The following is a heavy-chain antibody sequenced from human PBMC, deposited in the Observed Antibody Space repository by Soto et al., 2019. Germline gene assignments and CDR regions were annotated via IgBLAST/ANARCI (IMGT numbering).Heavy chain of an antibody. CDR2: ISYDGSNK. CDR1: GFTFSSYG. V-gene: IGHV3-30*18. D-gene: IGHD6-13*01. J-gene: IGHJ1*01. Sequence: GGSLRLSCAASGFTFSSYGMHWVRQAPGKGLEWVAVISYDGSNKYYADSVKGRFTISRDNSKNTLYLQMNSLRAEDTAVYYCAKGHLYSSSWYENAEYFPHWGQGTLVTVSS. CDR3: AKGHLYSSSWYENAEYFPH.